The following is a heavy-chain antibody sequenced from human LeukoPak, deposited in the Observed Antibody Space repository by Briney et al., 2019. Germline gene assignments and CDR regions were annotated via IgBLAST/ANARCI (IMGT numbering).Heavy chain of an antibody. Sequence: ASVKVSCKASGYTLNRFGMSWVRQALGQGLEWLGWINTYNGNTKFGEKFQGRVTLTTDTSTSTVYMELTSLRSDDTAVYFCSRDTPQHLKRFDYWGQGTPVTVSS. CDR2: INTYNGNT. V-gene: IGHV1-18*01. J-gene: IGHJ4*02. CDR3: SRDTPQHLKRFDY. D-gene: IGHD1-1*01. CDR1: GYTLNRFG.